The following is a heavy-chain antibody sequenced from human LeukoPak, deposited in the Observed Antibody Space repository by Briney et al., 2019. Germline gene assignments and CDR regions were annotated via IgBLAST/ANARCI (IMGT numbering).Heavy chain of an antibody. V-gene: IGHV4-30-4*01. J-gene: IGHJ4*02. CDR2: IYYSGST. D-gene: IGHD5-18*01. CDR1: GGSINSYY. CDR3: ARGIQRFDY. Sequence: SETLSLTCTVSGGSINSYYWSWIRQPPGKGLEWIGYIYYSGSTYYNPSLKSRVTISVDTSKNQFSLKLSSVTAADTAVYYCARGIQRFDYWGQGTLVTVSS.